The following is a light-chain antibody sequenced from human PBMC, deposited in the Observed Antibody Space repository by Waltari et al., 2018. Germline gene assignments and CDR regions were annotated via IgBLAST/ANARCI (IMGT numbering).Light chain of an antibody. CDR3: QHYGASPPWT. CDR2: GAS. CDR1: QRVSSNY. Sequence: EIVLTQSPGTLSLSPGERATLSCRVNQRVSSNYLGWYQQKPGQAPRVLIYGASSRATGIPDWVSGGGAGTDFTLTISRLEPEDFAVYYCQHYGASPPWTFGQGTKVEI. J-gene: IGKJ1*01. V-gene: IGKV3-20*01.